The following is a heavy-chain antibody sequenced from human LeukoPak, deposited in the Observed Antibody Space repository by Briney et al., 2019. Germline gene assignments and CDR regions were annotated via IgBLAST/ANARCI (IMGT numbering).Heavy chain of an antibody. D-gene: IGHD3-22*01. J-gene: IGHJ3*02. CDR2: INPSGGST. CDR1: GYTFTTYY. V-gene: IGHV1-46*01. Sequence: GASVKVSCKASGYTFTTYYIHWVRQAPGQGLDWMGVINPSGGSTSYAQKFQGRVTMTRDTSTSTVYMELSSLRSEDTAVYYCARGDYYDSSGPKDAFDIWGQGTMVTVSS. CDR3: ARGDYYDSSGPKDAFDI.